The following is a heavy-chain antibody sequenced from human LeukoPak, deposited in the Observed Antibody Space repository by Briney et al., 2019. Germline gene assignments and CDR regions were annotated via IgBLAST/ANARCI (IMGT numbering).Heavy chain of an antibody. J-gene: IGHJ4*02. CDR1: GYRFTSDW. V-gene: IGHV5-51*01. CDR3: ARLSGRVVCSAGSCYIDS. Sequence: GESLKISCKGSGYRFTSDWIGWVRQMPGKGLEWMGIIYPGDSDTRYSPSFQGQVTISANKSVNTAYLQWSSLKASDTAMYYCARLSGRVVCSAGSCYIDSWGQGTLVTVSS. CDR2: IYPGDSDT. D-gene: IGHD2-15*01.